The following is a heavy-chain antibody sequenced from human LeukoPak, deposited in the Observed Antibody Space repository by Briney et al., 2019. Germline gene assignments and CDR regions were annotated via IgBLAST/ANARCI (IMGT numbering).Heavy chain of an antibody. CDR2: IRYDGSNK. CDR3: ARRSVVATITGYYYYMDV. D-gene: IGHD5-12*01. CDR1: GFTFSSYG. Sequence: GGSLRLSCAASGFTFSSYGMHWVRQAPGKGLEWVAFIRYDGSNKYYADSVKGRFTISRDNSKNTLYLQMNSLRAEDTAVYYCARRSVVATITGYYYYMDVWGKGTTVTVSS. J-gene: IGHJ6*03. V-gene: IGHV3-30*02.